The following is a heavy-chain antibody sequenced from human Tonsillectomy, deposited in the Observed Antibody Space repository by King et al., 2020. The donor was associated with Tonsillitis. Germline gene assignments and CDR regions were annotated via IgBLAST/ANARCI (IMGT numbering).Heavy chain of an antibody. V-gene: IGHV3-7*01. CDR3: ARNANGDYAPGDYFDY. J-gene: IGHJ4*02. CDR2: IKQDGSEK. D-gene: IGHD4-17*01. Sequence: VQLVESGGGLVQPGGSLRLSCAASGFTFSSYWMSWVRQAPGKGLEWVANIKQDGSEKYYVDSVKGRYTISRDNAKNSLYRQMNSRRAEDTAVYYCARNANGDYAPGDYFDYWGQGTLVTVSS. CDR1: GFTFSSYW.